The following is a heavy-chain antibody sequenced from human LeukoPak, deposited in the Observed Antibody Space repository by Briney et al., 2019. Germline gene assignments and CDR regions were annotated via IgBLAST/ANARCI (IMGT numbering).Heavy chain of an antibody. V-gene: IGHV4-59*01. CDR1: GGSINNYY. Sequence: SETLSLTCTVSGGSINNYYWNWIRQPPGKGLEWIGSVYYSGSTNYNPSLKSRVTISVDTSKNQFSLKLSSVTAADTAVYYCARDQGISSDLDAFDIWGQGTMVTVSS. CDR3: ARDQGISSDLDAFDI. J-gene: IGHJ3*02. CDR2: VYYSGST. D-gene: IGHD3-10*01.